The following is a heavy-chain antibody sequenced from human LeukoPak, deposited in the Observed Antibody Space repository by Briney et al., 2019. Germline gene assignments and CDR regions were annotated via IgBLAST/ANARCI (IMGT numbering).Heavy chain of an antibody. Sequence: GGSLRLSCAASGFSLSTYWMSWVRQAPGKGLEWVANIKQDGSGKYHVDSVKGRFTISRDNAKNSLYLQINSLRAEDTAVYYCARATAADTAMIYFDYWGQGTLVTVSS. V-gene: IGHV3-7*03. CDR2: IKQDGSGK. CDR1: GFSLSTYW. D-gene: IGHD5-18*01. CDR3: ARATAADTAMIYFDY. J-gene: IGHJ4*02.